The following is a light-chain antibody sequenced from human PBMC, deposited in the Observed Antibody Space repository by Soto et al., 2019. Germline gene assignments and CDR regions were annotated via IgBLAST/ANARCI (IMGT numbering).Light chain of an antibody. CDR3: GSYTSSSAYV. Sequence: QSALTQPASVSGSPGQSITISCTGTSSDVGGSKYVSWYQQHSGKAPKLMIYEVSNRPSGVSNRFSGSKSGNTASLTIAGLQAEDEADYYCGSYTSSSAYVFGTGTKVTAL. CDR1: SSDVGGSKY. CDR2: EVS. V-gene: IGLV2-14*01. J-gene: IGLJ1*01.